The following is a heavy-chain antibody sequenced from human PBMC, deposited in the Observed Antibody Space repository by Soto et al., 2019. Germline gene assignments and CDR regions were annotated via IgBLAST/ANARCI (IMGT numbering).Heavy chain of an antibody. CDR1: GYTFTSYA. D-gene: IGHD1-26*01. V-gene: IGHV1-3*01. J-gene: IGHJ4*02. CDR2: INAGNGNT. Sequence: QVQLVQSGAEVKKPGASVKVSCKASGYTFTSYAMHWVRQAPGQRLEWMGWINAGNGNTKYSQKIQGRVTIIRDTSASTAYMELSSLRSEDTAVYYCARGASPLIDYWGQGTMVTVSS. CDR3: ARGASPLIDY.